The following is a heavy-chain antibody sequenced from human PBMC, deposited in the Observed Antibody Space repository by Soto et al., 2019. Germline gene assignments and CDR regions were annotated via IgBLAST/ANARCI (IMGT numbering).Heavy chain of an antibody. D-gene: IGHD3-22*01. Sequence: EVQLLESGGGLVQPGGSLRLSCAASGFTFSIFAMSWVRQAPGKGLEWVSAIRGSDNSTYYADSVKGRFTISRDNSRNTLYLQMNSLRAEDTAVYYCAKGDYYSDNSAYYGWGQGTLVTVSS. CDR2: IRGSDNST. CDR3: AKGDYYSDNSAYYG. J-gene: IGHJ4*02. V-gene: IGHV3-23*01. CDR1: GFTFSIFA.